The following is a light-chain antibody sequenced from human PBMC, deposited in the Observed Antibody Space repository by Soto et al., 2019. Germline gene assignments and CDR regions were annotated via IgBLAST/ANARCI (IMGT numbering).Light chain of an antibody. CDR1: QSISSC. Sequence: DIQMTQSPSSLSASVGDRVTITCRASQSISSCLNWYQQKPGKAPKLLIYAASNLQSGVPSRFSGSESGTDFILTISSLQPEDFATYYCQQIYVAAVTFGQGTKVEIK. V-gene: IGKV1-39*01. CDR2: AAS. J-gene: IGKJ1*01. CDR3: QQIYVAAVT.